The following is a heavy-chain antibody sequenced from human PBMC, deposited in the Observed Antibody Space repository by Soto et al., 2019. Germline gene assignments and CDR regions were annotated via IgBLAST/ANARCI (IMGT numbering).Heavy chain of an antibody. Sequence: GESLKISCKGSGYSFTSYWIGSVRQMPGKGLEWMGIIYPGDSDTRYSPSFQGQVTISADKSISTAYLQWSSLKASDTAVYYCARLLMVTMVRGVIGYFDYWGQGTLVTVSS. V-gene: IGHV5-51*01. J-gene: IGHJ4*02. CDR2: IYPGDSDT. CDR1: GYSFTSYW. CDR3: ARLLMVTMVRGVIGYFDY. D-gene: IGHD3-10*01.